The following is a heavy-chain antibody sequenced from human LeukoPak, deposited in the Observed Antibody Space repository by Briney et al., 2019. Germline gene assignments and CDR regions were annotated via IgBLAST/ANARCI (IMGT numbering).Heavy chain of an antibody. V-gene: IGHV4-61*02. CDR2: IYTSGST. D-gene: IGHD3-16*01. Sequence: SETLSLTCTVSGGSISSGSYYWSWIRQPAGKGLEWIGRIYTSGSTNYNPSLKCRVTISVDTSKNQFSLKLSSVTAADTAVYYCARASRSWHGGGVYYWGQGTLVTVSS. CDR1: GGSISSGSYY. CDR3: ARASRSWHGGGVYY. J-gene: IGHJ4*02.